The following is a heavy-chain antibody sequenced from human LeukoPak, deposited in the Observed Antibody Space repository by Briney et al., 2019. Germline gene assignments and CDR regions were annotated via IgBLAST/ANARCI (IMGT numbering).Heavy chain of an antibody. J-gene: IGHJ6*02. CDR3: ARGPYYDFWSGYYRPLYYYYYGMDV. CDR1: GFTFSSYA. Sequence: GGSLRLSCAASGFTFSSYAMHWVRQAPGKGLEWVAVISFDGSNKYYADSVKGRFTISRDNSKNTLYLQMNSLRAEDTAVYYCARGPYYDFWSGYYRPLYYYYYGMDVWGQGATVTVSS. V-gene: IGHV3-30*04. D-gene: IGHD3-3*01. CDR2: ISFDGSNK.